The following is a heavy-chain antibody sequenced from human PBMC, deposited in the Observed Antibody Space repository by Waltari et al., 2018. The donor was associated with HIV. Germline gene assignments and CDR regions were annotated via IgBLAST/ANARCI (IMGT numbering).Heavy chain of an antibody. CDR1: GGTFSSYA. CDR2: IIPIFGTA. Sequence: QVQLVQSGAEVKKPGSSVKVSCKASGGTFSSYAISWVRQAPGQGLEWMGGIIPIFGTANYAQKFQGRVTITADESTSTAYMELSSLRSEDTAVYYCARVPRYYDSSGYYPTYYGMDVWGQGTTVTVSS. V-gene: IGHV1-69*01. CDR3: ARVPRYYDSSGYYPTYYGMDV. J-gene: IGHJ6*02. D-gene: IGHD3-22*01.